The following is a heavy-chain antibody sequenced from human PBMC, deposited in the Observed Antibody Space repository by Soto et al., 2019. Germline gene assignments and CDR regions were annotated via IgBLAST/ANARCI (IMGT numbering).Heavy chain of an antibody. CDR3: AKVSGYEYYYGVDV. V-gene: IGHV3-23*01. CDR1: GFTFDLYG. Sequence: EVQLLESGGGLVRPGGSLRLSCAASGFTFDLYGMNWVRQAPGEGLEWVSAISGSGGGTYYAGSVKGRFTISRDNSKNTVFLQMNSLRADDTAVYYCAKVSGYEYYYGVDVWGQGTTVTVSS. D-gene: IGHD5-12*01. CDR2: ISGSGGGT. J-gene: IGHJ6*02.